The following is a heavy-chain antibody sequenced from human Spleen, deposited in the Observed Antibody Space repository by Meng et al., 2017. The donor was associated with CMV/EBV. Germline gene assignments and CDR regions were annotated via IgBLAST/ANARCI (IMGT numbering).Heavy chain of an antibody. Sequence: GESLKIACAASGFTFDDYGMSWVRQAPGKGREWVSVINWNGGSTGYADSVKGRFTISRYNAKNALYLQMNSLRAEDTALDYCARSPSPYCSSTSCYWDYWGQGTLVTVSS. CDR1: GFTFDDYG. CDR2: INWNGGST. D-gene: IGHD2-2*01. J-gene: IGHJ4*02. V-gene: IGHV3-20*04. CDR3: ARSPSPYCSSTSCYWDY.